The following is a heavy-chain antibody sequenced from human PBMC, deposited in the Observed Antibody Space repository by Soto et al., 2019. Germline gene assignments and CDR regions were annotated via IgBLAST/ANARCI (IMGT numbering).Heavy chain of an antibody. V-gene: IGHV3-33*01. CDR3: ARDQWELPDYYYGMDV. J-gene: IGHJ6*02. CDR2: IWYDGSNK. D-gene: IGHD1-26*01. Sequence: GGSLRLSCAASGFTFSSYGMHWVRQAPGKGLEWVAVIWYDGSNKYYADSVKGRFTISRDNSKSTLYMHMNSLRADDTAVYYCARDQWELPDYYYGMDVWGQGTTVTVSS. CDR1: GFTFSSYG.